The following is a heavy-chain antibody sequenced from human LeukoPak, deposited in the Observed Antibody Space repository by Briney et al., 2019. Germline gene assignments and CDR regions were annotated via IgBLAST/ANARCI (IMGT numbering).Heavy chain of an antibody. V-gene: IGHV3-23*01. CDR1: GFTFSSYG. J-gene: IGHJ5*02. CDR3: AKDYTPGGSGSYSNWFDP. D-gene: IGHD3-10*01. CDR2: ISGSGGST. Sequence: PGGSLRLSCAASGFTFSSYGMSWVRQAPGKGLEWVSAISGSGGSTYYADSVKGRFTISRDNSKNTLYLQMNSLRAEDTAVYYCAKDYTPGGSGSYSNWFDPWGQGTLVTVSS.